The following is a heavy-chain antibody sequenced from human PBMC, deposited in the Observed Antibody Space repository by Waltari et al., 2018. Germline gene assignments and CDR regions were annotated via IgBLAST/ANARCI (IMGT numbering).Heavy chain of an antibody. Sequence: EVQLVESGGGLVQPGGSLRLSCAASGFTFSSYAMSWVRQAPGKGLEWVSAISGSGGSTYYADSVKGRFTISRDNSKNSLYLQRNSLRAEDTAVCYCARERSYGGIPDAFDIWGQGTMVTVSS. V-gene: IGHV3-23*04. CDR3: ARERSYGGIPDAFDI. CDR1: GFTFSSYA. D-gene: IGHD2-15*01. CDR2: ISGSGGST. J-gene: IGHJ3*02.